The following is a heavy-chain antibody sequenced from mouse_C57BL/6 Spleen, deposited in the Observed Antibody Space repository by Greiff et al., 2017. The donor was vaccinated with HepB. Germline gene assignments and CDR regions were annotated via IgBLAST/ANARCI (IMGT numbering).Heavy chain of an antibody. CDR2: ISYDGSN. V-gene: IGHV3-6*01. CDR1: GYSITSGYY. J-gene: IGHJ4*01. CDR3: ASYLLWSMDY. Sequence: EVQVVESGPGLVKPSQSLSLTCSVTGYSITSGYYWNWIRQFPGNKLEWMGYISYDGSNNYNPSLKNRISITRDTSKNQFFLKLNSVTTEDTATYYCASYLLWSMDYWGQGTSVTVSS. D-gene: IGHD2-1*01.